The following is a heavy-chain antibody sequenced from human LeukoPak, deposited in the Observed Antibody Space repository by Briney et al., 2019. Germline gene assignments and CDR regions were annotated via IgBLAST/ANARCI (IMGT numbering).Heavy chain of an antibody. Sequence: SETLSLTCTVSGGSISNSNWWSWVRQTPGKGLEWIGEIYHSGSTNYNPSLKSRVTISVDKSKNQYSLNLSSVTAADTAVYYCARLSSGAGGDFDCWGQGTLVTVSS. J-gene: IGHJ4*02. CDR3: ARLSSGAGGDFDC. D-gene: IGHD6-19*01. CDR1: GGSISNSNW. V-gene: IGHV4-4*02. CDR2: IYHSGST.